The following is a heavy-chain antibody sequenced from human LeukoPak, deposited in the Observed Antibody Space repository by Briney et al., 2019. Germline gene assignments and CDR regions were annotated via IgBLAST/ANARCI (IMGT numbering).Heavy chain of an antibody. Sequence: GGSLRLSCAASGFTFSSYSMNWVRQAPGKGLEWVSSISSSSSYIYYADSVKGRFTISRDNAKNSLYLQMNSLRAEDTAVYYCAKVRANRFASFDYWGQGTLVTVSS. V-gene: IGHV3-21*04. CDR1: GFTFSSYS. CDR3: AKVRANRFASFDY. J-gene: IGHJ4*02. CDR2: ISSSSSYI. D-gene: IGHD1/OR15-1a*01.